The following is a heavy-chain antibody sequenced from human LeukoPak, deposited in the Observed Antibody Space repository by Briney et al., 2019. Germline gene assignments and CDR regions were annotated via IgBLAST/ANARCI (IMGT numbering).Heavy chain of an antibody. CDR2: IYHSGST. V-gene: IGHV4-30-2*01. CDR1: GGSISSGGYS. CDR3: ARGYDFWSGYPFDY. J-gene: IGHJ4*02. Sequence: KTSQTLSLTCAVSGGSISSGGYSWSWIRQPPGKGLEWIGYIYHSGSTYYNPSLKSRVTISVDRSKNQFSLKLSSVTAADTAVYYCARGYDFWSGYPFDYWGQGTLVTVSS. D-gene: IGHD3-3*01.